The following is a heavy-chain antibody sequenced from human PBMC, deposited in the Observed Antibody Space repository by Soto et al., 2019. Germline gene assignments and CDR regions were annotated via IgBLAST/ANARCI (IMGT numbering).Heavy chain of an antibody. J-gene: IGHJ6*02. V-gene: IGHV1-18*01. D-gene: IGHD6-13*01. CDR2: ISAYNGNT. Sequence: QVQLVQSGAEVKKPGASVKVSCKASGYTFTSYGISWVRQAPGQGLEWMGWISAYNGNTNYAQKLQGRVTMTTDTATSTAYMELRSLRSDDTAVYYCARDGIAAAGTGSVYYYGLDVWGQGTTVTVSS. CDR1: GYTFTSYG. CDR3: ARDGIAAAGTGSVYYYGLDV.